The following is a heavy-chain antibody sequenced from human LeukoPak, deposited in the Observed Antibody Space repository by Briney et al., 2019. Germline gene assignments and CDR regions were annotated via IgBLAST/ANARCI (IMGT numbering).Heavy chain of an antibody. J-gene: IGHJ4*02. CDR3: ARDRAAHTIFGVPRVD. V-gene: IGHV3-66*02. CDR2: IYSGGST. D-gene: IGHD3-3*01. Sequence: GGSLRPSCAASGFTVSSNYMSWVRQAPGKGLEWVSVIYSGGSTYYADSVKGRFTISRDNSKNTLYLQMNSLRAEDTAVYYCARDRAAHTIFGVPRVDWGQGTLVTVSS. CDR1: GFTVSSNY.